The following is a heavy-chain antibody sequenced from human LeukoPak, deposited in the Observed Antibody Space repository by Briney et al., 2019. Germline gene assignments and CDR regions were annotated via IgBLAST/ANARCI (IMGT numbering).Heavy chain of an antibody. CDR3: AREGLAVDAFDI. D-gene: IGHD6-19*01. J-gene: IGHJ3*02. V-gene: IGHV3-9*01. CDR1: GFKFDDYA. CDR2: ISWNSGII. Sequence: GRSLRLSCAASGFKFDDYAVHWVRQGPGKGLEWVSGISWNSGIIDYADSVKGRFTISRDNAKSSLFLQMNSLRVEDTALYYCAREGLAVDAFDIWGPGTVVTVPS.